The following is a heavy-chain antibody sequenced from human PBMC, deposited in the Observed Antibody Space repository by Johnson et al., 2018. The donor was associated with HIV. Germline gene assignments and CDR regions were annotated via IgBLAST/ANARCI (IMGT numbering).Heavy chain of an antibody. V-gene: IGHV3-30-3*02. CDR1: GFTFNSYA. Sequence: QVQLVESGGGVVQPGRSLRLFCAASGFTFNSYAMHWVRQSPGKGLEWVAVISYDGTIRYYAASVKGRFTISRDNSKNIAFMQMNRLRGEDTAVYYCAKSPGKDHGGKSGAFDIWGQGTMVTVSS. D-gene: IGHD4-23*01. CDR3: AKSPGKDHGGKSGAFDI. CDR2: ISYDGTIR. J-gene: IGHJ3*02.